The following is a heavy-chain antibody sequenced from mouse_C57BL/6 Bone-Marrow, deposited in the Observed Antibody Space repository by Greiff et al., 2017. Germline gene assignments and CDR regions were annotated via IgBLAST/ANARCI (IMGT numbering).Heavy chain of an antibody. Sequence: QVQLQQPGAELVKPGASVKLSCKASGYTFTSYWMQWVKQRPGQGLEWIGEIDPSDSYTNYNQKFKGKATLTVDTSSSTADMQLSSLTSEDSAVYYCAREGGGFAYWGQGTLVTVSA. V-gene: IGHV1-50*01. CDR3: AREGGGFAY. J-gene: IGHJ3*01. CDR2: IDPSDSYT. CDR1: GYTFTSYW.